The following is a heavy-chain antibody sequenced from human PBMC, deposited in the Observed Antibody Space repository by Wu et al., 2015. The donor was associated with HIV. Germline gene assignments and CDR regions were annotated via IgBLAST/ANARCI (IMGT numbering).Heavy chain of an antibody. D-gene: IGHD1-26*01. Sequence: QVQLVQSGAEVKKPGASVRVSCVASGYTFTNYFIHWVRQAPGQGLEWMGWINPQNDAKKYAEDFQGRVTLTRDTSIRAVYMELSGLRSNDTAIYYCARGALWLVGPGEGRWASWGQGTTVAVSS. CDR3: ARGALWLVGPGEGRWAS. J-gene: IGHJ6*02. CDR2: INPQNDAK. V-gene: IGHV1-2*02. CDR1: GYTFTNYF.